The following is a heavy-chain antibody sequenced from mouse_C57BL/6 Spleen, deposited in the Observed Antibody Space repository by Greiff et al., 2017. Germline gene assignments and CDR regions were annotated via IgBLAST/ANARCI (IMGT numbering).Heavy chain of an antibody. V-gene: IGHV1-9*01. CDR1: GYTFTGYW. CDR3: AREDYSNYEGAMDY. J-gene: IGHJ4*01. CDR2: ILPGSGST. Sequence: VQLQQSGAELMKPGASVKLSCKATGYTFTGYWIEGVKQRPGHGLEWIGEILPGSGSTNYNEKFKGKATVTADTSSNTAYMQLSSLTTEDAAIYYCAREDYSNYEGAMDYWGQGTSVTVSS. D-gene: IGHD2-5*01.